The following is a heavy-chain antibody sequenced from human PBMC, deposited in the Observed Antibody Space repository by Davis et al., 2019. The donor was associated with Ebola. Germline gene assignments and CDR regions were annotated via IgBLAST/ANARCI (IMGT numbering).Heavy chain of an antibody. CDR2: MNPNSGNT. Sequence: AASVKVSCKASGYIFTNYDINWVRQATGQGLEWMGWMNPNSGNTGYARKFQDRVTMTRDTSISTAYMELSRLRSDDTAVYYCARERGIVQTCGMDVWGQGTTVTVSS. CDR1: GYIFTNYD. CDR3: ARERGIVQTCGMDV. V-gene: IGHV1-8*01. J-gene: IGHJ6*02. D-gene: IGHD2-8*01.